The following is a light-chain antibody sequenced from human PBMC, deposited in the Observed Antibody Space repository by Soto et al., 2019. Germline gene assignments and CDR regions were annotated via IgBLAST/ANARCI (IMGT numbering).Light chain of an antibody. CDR1: ISDIGAYNY. V-gene: IGLV2-14*03. CDR3: SAVATTSPLV. Sequence: QSALTQPASVSGYPGQSITISCNGTISDIGAYNYVGWYQRHPGKGTKLLIYDVSNRPSGVSNRFSGSKSGNTASLSISGLQAEDEADYYCSAVATTSPLVFGGGTKLTVL. CDR2: DVS. J-gene: IGLJ2*01.